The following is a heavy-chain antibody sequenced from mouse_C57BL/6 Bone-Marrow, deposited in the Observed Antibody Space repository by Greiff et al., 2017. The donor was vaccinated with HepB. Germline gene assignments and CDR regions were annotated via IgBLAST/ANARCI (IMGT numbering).Heavy chain of an antibody. CDR2: IRNKANGYTT. D-gene: IGHD5-1-1*01. V-gene: IGHV7-3*01. CDR1: GFTFTDYY. CDR3: DVLRRSAQCFRAEYSTSENSRFTIVRDKYQSIPYLQMNALRAADSAAYYCARYDGCCYFDY. J-gene: IGHJ3*01. Sequence: EVKVVESGGGLVQPGGSLSLSCAASGFTFTDYYMSWVRQPPGKALEWLGFIRNKANGYTTEYSASVKGRFTISRAYSQRILHLHMHASMADERSVEWLDVLRRSAQCFRAEYSTSENSRFTIVRDKYQSIPYLQMNALRAADSAAYYCARYDGCCYFDYWGQGTLVTVSA.